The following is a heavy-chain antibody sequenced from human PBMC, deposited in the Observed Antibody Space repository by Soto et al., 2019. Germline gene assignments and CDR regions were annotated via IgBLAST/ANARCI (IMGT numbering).Heavy chain of an antibody. J-gene: IGHJ2*01. CDR1: GGSISSGGYY. V-gene: IGHV4-31*03. D-gene: IGHD3-22*01. Sequence: QVQLQESGPGLVKPSQTLSLTCTVSGGSISSGGYYWSWIRQHPGKGLEWIGYIYYSGSTYYNPSLKCRFTISVDTSKNQFSLKLSSVTAADTAVYYCARELYYDSSGYSSTYWYFDLWGRGTLVTVSS. CDR2: IYYSGST. CDR3: ARELYYDSSGYSSTYWYFDL.